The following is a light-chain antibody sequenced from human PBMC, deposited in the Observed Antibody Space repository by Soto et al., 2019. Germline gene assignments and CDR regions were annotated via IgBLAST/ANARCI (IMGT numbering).Light chain of an antibody. CDR3: SSFTSSNTVI. CDR1: SSDVGGYNY. J-gene: IGLJ2*01. V-gene: IGLV2-14*01. Sequence: QSALTQPASVSGSPGQSITISCTGTSSDVGGYNYVSWYQQHPGKAPKLMIYDVSNRPSGVSNRFSGSKSGNTASLTISGLQAGDDAAYYCSSFTSSNTVIFGGGTELTVL. CDR2: DVS.